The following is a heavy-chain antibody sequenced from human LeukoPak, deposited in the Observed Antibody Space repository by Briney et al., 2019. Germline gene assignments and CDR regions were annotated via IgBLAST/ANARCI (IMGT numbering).Heavy chain of an antibody. J-gene: IGHJ4*02. D-gene: IGHD5-18*01. CDR2: INHSGST. Sequence: SETLSLTCAVYGGSFSGYYWSWSRQPPGKGLEWIGEINHSGSTNYNPSLKSRVTISLDTPKNQFSLKLTSVTAADTAVYYCARTRLWPTGTFDYWGQGTLVTVSS. V-gene: IGHV4-34*01. CDR1: GGSFSGYY. CDR3: ARTRLWPTGTFDY.